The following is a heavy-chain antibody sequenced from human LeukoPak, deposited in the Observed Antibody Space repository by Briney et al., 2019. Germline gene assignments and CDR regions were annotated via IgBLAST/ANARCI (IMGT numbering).Heavy chain of an antibody. V-gene: IGHV3-74*01. Sequence: PGGSLRLSCAASGFTFSSYWMHWVRQAPGKGLVWVSRVNRDGSSTSYADSVKGRFTISRDNAKNTLSLQMNSLRAEDTAVYYCARDRSISAAGDTYWGQGTLVTVSS. CDR2: VNRDGSST. CDR1: GFTFSSYW. D-gene: IGHD6-13*01. CDR3: ARDRSISAAGDTY. J-gene: IGHJ4*02.